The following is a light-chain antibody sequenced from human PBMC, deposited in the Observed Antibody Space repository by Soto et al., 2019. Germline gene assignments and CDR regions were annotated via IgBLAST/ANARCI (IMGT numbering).Light chain of an antibody. CDR2: ATS. CDR1: QDVGSW. Sequence: DIEMTQSPSSLSASLGDTVSITFRSSQDVGSWLSWYQKKQGKAPKILIFATSTLQSGVPSRLSGSGYGTDLTITITSIKYEDFETYYCQQARSFTVTFGQGTRLEIK. CDR3: QQARSFTVT. J-gene: IGKJ5*01. V-gene: IGKV1D-12*01.